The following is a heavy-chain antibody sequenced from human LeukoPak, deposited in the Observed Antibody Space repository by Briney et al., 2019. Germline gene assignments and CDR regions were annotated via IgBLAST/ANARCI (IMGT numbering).Heavy chain of an antibody. CDR3: ARDRPYYYGSGANAFDI. CDR2: IYYSGST. D-gene: IGHD3-10*01. V-gene: IGHV4-30-4*01. CDR1: GGSISSGDYY. J-gene: IGHJ3*02. Sequence: PSETLSLTCTVSGGSISSGDYYWSWIRQPPGKGLEWIGYIYYSGSTYYNPSLKSRVTISVDTSKNQFSLKLSSVTAADTAVYYCARDRPYYYGSGANAFDIRGQGTMVTVSS.